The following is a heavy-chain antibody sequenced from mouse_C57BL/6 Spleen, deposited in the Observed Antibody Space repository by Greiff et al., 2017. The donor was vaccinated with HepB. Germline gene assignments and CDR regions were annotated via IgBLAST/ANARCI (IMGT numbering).Heavy chain of an antibody. CDR3: ARSDDYDVSYAMDY. CDR1: GYTFTSYW. J-gene: IGHJ4*01. V-gene: IGHV1-55*01. Sequence: QVQLQQPGAELVKPGASVKMSCKASGYTFTSYWITWVKQRPGQGLEWIGDIYPGSGSTNYNEKFKSKATLTVDTSSSTAYMQLSSLTSEDSAVYYCARSDDYDVSYAMDYWGQGTSVTVSS. CDR2: IYPGSGST. D-gene: IGHD2-4*01.